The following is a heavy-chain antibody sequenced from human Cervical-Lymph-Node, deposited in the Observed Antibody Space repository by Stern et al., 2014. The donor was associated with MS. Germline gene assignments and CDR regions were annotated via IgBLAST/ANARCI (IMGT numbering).Heavy chain of an antibody. D-gene: IGHD6-13*01. CDR2: IWYDGSNK. CDR1: GFTFSSYG. CDR3: ARSSSPSPYYYYGMDV. Sequence: VQLVESGGGVVQPGRSLRLSCAASGFTFSSYGMHWVRQAPGKGLEWGAVIWYDGSNKCYADSVKGRFTISRDNSKNTLYLQMNSLRAEDTAVYYCARSSSPSPYYYYGMDVWGQGTTVTVSS. J-gene: IGHJ6*02. V-gene: IGHV3-33*01.